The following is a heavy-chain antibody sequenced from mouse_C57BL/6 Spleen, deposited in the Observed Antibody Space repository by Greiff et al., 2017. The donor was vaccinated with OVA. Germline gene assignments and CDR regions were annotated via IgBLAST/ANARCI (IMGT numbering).Heavy chain of an antibody. V-gene: IGHV1-55*01. CDR3: ASYSNYDFWYAMDY. Sequence: QVQLQQPGAELVKPGASVKMSCKASGYTFTSYWLTWVKQRPGQGLEWIGDIYPGRGSTNYNEKFKSKATLTVDTSSSTAYMQLSSMTSEDSAVYYCASYSNYDFWYAMDYWGQGTSVTVSS. D-gene: IGHD2-5*01. CDR2: IYPGRGST. J-gene: IGHJ4*01. CDR1: GYTFTSYW.